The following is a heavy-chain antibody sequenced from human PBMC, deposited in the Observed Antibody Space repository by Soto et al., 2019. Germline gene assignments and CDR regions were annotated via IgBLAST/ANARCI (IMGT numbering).Heavy chain of an antibody. V-gene: IGHV4-38-2*01. CDR1: GYSISSSYY. CDR3: ARQWQWLMGGWFDP. J-gene: IGHJ5*02. D-gene: IGHD6-19*01. CDR2: IYHSGST. Sequence: PSETLSLTCDVSGYSISSSYYWGWIRQPPGKGLEWIGSIYHSGSTYYNSSLKSRVTMSEDTSKNQFSLKLRSVTAADTAVYYCARQWQWLMGGWFDPWGQGTLVTVSS.